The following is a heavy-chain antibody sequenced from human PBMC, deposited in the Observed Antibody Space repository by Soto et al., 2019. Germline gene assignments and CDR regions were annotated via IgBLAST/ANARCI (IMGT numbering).Heavy chain of an antibody. CDR1: GVTFSSYA. V-gene: IGHV3-23*01. Sequence: GGSLGLSCAASGVTFSSYAMSWVRQAPGKGLEWVSASSGSGGSTYYADSVKGRFTISRDNSKNTLYLQMNSLRAEDTAVYYCAKIAAAGTIDYWGQGTLVTVSS. J-gene: IGHJ4*02. D-gene: IGHD6-13*01. CDR3: AKIAAAGTIDY. CDR2: SSGSGGST.